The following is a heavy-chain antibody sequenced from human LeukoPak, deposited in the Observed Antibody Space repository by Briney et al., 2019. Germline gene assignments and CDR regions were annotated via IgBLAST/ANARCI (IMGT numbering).Heavy chain of an antibody. CDR1: GYTFTSYA. CDR3: ARDVNYYDSSGYYYGPYYYGMDV. V-gene: IGHV1-3*01. J-gene: IGHJ6*02. D-gene: IGHD3-22*01. CDR2: INAGNGNT. Sequence: ASVKVSCKASGYTFTSYAVHWVRQAPGQRLEWMGWINAGNGNTKCSQKFQGRVTITRDTSASTAYMELSSLRSEDTAVYYCARDVNYYDSSGYYYGPYYYGMDVWGQGTTVTVSS.